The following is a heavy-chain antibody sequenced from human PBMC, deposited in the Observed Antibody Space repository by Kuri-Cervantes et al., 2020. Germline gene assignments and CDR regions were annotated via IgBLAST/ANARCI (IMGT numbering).Heavy chain of an antibody. Sequence: WGSLTLSCAASGFTFSSYSMNWVRQAPGKGLEWVSSISSSSSYIYYADSVKGRFTISRDNAKNSLYLQMNSLRAEDTAVYYCARDELRLNMLTAALDYWGQGTLVTVSS. CDR3: ARDELRLNMLTAALDY. CDR2: ISSSSSYI. D-gene: IGHD2-15*01. CDR1: GFTFSSYS. J-gene: IGHJ4*02. V-gene: IGHV3-21*03.